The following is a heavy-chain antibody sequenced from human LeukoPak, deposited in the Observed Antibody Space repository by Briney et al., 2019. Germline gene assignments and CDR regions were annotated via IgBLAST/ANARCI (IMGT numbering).Heavy chain of an antibody. Sequence: SGPTLVNPTQTLTLTCTFSGFSLSTSGVAVGWIRQPPGKALEWLALIYWNDDKRYSPSLKSRLTITKDTSKNQVVLTMTNMDPVDTAPYYCARTSYYYDSSGYYHHYFDYWGQGTLVTVSS. CDR1: GFSLSTSGVA. CDR3: ARTSYYYDSSGYYHHYFDY. J-gene: IGHJ4*02. CDR2: IYWNDDK. D-gene: IGHD3-22*01. V-gene: IGHV2-5*01.